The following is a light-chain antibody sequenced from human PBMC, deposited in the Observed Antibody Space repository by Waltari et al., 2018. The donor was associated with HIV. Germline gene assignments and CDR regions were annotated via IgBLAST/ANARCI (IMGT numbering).Light chain of an antibody. CDR2: DAS. CDR1: QSVIDY. V-gene: IGKV3-11*01. J-gene: IGKJ1*01. CDR3: QQRFDWPRT. Sequence: EVVLTQTPATLSLSPGERATLFCRASQSVIDYLASYQRKPGQAPRLLIYDASNRAPGIPARFSGSGSGTDFTLTISGLEREDFAVYYCQQRFDWPRTFGQGTKVEV.